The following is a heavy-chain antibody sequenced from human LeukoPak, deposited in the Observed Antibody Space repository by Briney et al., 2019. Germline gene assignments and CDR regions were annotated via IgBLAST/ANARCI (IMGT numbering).Heavy chain of an antibody. CDR3: ARGGSDTAMAHDY. CDR2: ISRGASRT. V-gene: IGHV3-74*01. CDR1: GFTFSYYG. D-gene: IGHD5-18*01. J-gene: IGHJ4*02. Sequence: GGSLRLSCAASGFTFSYYGMHWVRQAPGKGLMWVSRISRGASRTDYADSVKGRFTISRDDAKNTLYLQVNSLRVEDTGVYFCARGGSDTAMAHDYWGQGILVTVSS.